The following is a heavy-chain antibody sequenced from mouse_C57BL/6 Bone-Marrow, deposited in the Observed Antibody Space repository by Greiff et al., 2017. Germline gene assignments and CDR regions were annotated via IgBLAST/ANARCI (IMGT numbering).Heavy chain of an antibody. CDR2: IYPGGGYT. Sequence: QVQLQQSGAELVRPGTSVKMSCKASGYTFTNYWIGWAKQRPGHGLEWIGDIYPGGGYTNYNEKFKGKATLTADKSSSTAYMELRSLTSEDSAVYFCARKGGGYWGQGTTLTVSS. CDR1: GYTFTNYW. V-gene: IGHV1-63*01. J-gene: IGHJ2*01. CDR3: ARKGGGY.